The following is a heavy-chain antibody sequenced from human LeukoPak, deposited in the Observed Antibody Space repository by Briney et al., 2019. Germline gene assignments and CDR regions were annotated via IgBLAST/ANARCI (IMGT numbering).Heavy chain of an antibody. D-gene: IGHD6-19*01. Sequence: GESLKISCMGSGYSFTSYWIGWVRQMPGKGLDWMGIIYPGDSDTRYSPSFQGQVNISADKSISTAYLQWSSMKASDTAMYYCARLWQWLDWFDPWGQGTLVTVSS. CDR3: ARLWQWLDWFDP. J-gene: IGHJ5*02. CDR2: IYPGDSDT. CDR1: GYSFTSYW. V-gene: IGHV5-51*01.